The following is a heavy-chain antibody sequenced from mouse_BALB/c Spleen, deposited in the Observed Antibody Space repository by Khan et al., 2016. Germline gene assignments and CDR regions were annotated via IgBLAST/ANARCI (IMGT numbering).Heavy chain of an antibody. V-gene: IGHV2-9*02. CDR1: GFSLTSYG. CDR2: IWAGGST. Sequence: VQLKESGPGLVAPSQSLSITCTVSGFSLTSYGVHWVRQPPGKGLEWLGVIWAGGSTNYNSALTTRLSISKDNTTRQVFLTMNSLQTDDTAMYYSARYRRRKAMDYWVQGTSVTVSS. D-gene: IGHD1-2*01. CDR3: ARYRRRKAMDY. J-gene: IGHJ4*01.